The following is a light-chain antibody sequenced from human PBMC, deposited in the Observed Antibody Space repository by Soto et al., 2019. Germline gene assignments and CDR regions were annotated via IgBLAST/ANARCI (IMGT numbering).Light chain of an antibody. CDR3: QTWGTGRV. CDR1: SGHSSYA. J-gene: IGLJ2*01. V-gene: IGLV4-69*01. Sequence: QLVLTQSPSASASLGASVKLTCTLSSGHSSYAIAWHQQQPEKGPRYLMKLNSDGSHNKGDGIPDRFSGSSSGAERYLTISSLQSEDEADYYCQTWGTGRVFGGGTKVTVL. CDR2: LNSDGSH.